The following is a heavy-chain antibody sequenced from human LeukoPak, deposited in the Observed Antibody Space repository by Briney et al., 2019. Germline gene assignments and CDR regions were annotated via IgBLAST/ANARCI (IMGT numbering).Heavy chain of an antibody. Sequence: ASVKVSCKASGYTFTSYDINWVRQATGQGLEWMGWMNPNSGNTGYAQKFQGRVTMTRNTSISTAYIELSSLRSEDTAVYYCARGPRSGWNDVWFDPWGQGTLVTVSS. CDR3: ARGPRSGWNDVWFDP. CDR1: GYTFTSYD. V-gene: IGHV1-8*01. CDR2: MNPNSGNT. D-gene: IGHD1-1*01. J-gene: IGHJ5*02.